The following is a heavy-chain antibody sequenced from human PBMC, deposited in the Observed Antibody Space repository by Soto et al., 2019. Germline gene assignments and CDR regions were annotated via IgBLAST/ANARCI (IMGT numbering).Heavy chain of an antibody. CDR1: GGTFSSYT. CDR3: ARIVAVAGTPSLYCYFDL. CDR2: IIPILGIA. Sequence: QVQLVQSGAEVKKPGSSVKVSCKASGGTFSSYTISWVRQAPGQGLEWMGRIIPILGIANYAQKFQGRVTITADKSTSTVYMELSSLRSEDTAVYYCARIVAVAGTPSLYCYFDLWGRGTLVTVSS. D-gene: IGHD6-19*01. V-gene: IGHV1-69*02. J-gene: IGHJ2*01.